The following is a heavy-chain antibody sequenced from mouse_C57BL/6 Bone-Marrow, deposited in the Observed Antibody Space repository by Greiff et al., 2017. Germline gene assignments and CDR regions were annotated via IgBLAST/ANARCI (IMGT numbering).Heavy chain of an antibody. CDR2: IHPNSGST. CDR3: ARPMMVKRAWFAY. Sequence: QVQLQQPGAELVKPGASVKLSCKASGYTFTSSWMHWVKQRPGQGLEWIGMIHPNSGSTNYNEKFKSKATLTVDKSSSTAYMQRSSLTSEDSAVYYCARPMMVKRAWFAYWGQGTLVTVSA. V-gene: IGHV1-64*01. CDR1: GYTFTSSW. D-gene: IGHD2-3*01. J-gene: IGHJ3*01.